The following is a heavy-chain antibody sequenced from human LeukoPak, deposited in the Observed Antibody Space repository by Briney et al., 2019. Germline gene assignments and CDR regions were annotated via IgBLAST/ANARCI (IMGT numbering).Heavy chain of an antibody. Sequence: ASVKVSCKASGYTFTSYDINWLRQATGQGLEWMGWMNPNSGNTGYAQKFQGRVTITRNTSISTAYMELSSLRSEDTAVYYCARFSRWRGYYFDYWGQGTLVTVSS. D-gene: IGHD5-24*01. CDR3: ARFSRWRGYYFDY. J-gene: IGHJ4*02. V-gene: IGHV1-8*03. CDR2: MNPNSGNT. CDR1: GYTFTSYD.